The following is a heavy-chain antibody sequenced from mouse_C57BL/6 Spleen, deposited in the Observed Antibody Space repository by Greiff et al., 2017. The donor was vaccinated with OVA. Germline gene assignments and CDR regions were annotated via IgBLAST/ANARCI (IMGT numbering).Heavy chain of an antibody. V-gene: IGHV5-6*01. Sequence: EVKVVESGGDLVKPGGSLKLSCAASGFTFSSYGMSWVRQTPDKRLEWVATISSGGSYTYYPDSVKGRFTISRDNAKNTLYLQMSSLKSEDTAMYYCARQGDYSNYGDYWGQGTTRTVSS. D-gene: IGHD2-5*01. J-gene: IGHJ2*01. CDR3: ARQGDYSNYGDY. CDR2: ISSGGSYT. CDR1: GFTFSSYG.